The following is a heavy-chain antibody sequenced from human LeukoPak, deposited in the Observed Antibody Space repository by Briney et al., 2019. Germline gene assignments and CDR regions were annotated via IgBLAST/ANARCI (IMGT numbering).Heavy chain of an antibody. CDR3: ARDRVVGLGIDNAFDI. D-gene: IGHD2-15*01. CDR2: IIPVFGTA. V-gene: IGHV1-69*13. J-gene: IGHJ3*02. Sequence: SVTVSCKASVGTFSNYAISWVRQGPGQGLEWMGGIIPVFGTANYTQKFQGRVTITADESTSTAYMELSSLRSEDTAVYYCARDRVVGLGIDNAFDIWGHGTMVTVSS. CDR1: VGTFSNYA.